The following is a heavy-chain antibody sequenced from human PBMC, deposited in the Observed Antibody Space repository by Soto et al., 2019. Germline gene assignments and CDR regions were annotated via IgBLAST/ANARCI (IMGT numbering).Heavy chain of an antibody. CDR3: AKDIALLRGLIIDMDV. CDR2: LSYDGDNK. D-gene: IGHD3-10*01. CDR1: GFTFSNYG. V-gene: IGHV3-30*18. Sequence: GGSLRLSCAASGFTFSNYGMHWVRQAPGKGLEWVAVLSYDGDNKHYADSVKGRFTISRDNSKNTLYLQMNSLRAEDTAVYYCAKDIALLRGLIIDMDVWGQGTTVTVSS. J-gene: IGHJ6*02.